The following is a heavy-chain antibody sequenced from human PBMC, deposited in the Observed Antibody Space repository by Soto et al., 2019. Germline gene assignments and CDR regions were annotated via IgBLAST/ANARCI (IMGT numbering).Heavy chain of an antibody. D-gene: IGHD4-17*01. CDR2: INPRGGGT. CDR1: WYTLPSHY. J-gene: IGHJ4*01. CDR3: ARDDYGAYAF. V-gene: IGHV1-46*01. Sequence: GAVEGSRQGSWYTLPSHYMHRGRQAPRQRVEGGGKINPRGGGTNYGQKFPGRVTMTRDTSTSTVYMELSSLRSEDTAVYYCARDDYGAYAFWGQGTLVTVS.